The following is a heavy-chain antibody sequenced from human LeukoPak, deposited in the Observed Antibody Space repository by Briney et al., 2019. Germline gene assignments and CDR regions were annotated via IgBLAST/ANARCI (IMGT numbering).Heavy chain of an antibody. D-gene: IGHD1-26*01. CDR1: GGPINNYY. V-gene: IGHV4-59*01. CDR3: ARHPPKYIGGYLSSAHLDY. J-gene: IGHJ4*02. CDR2: IYYTGTT. Sequence: SETLSLTCTVSGGPINNYYWSWIRQPPGKGLEWIGYIYYTGTTKTNPSLKSRVSMSVDASGSQLSLRLSSVSAADTAVYYCARHPPKYIGGYLSSAHLDYWGQGTLVTVSS.